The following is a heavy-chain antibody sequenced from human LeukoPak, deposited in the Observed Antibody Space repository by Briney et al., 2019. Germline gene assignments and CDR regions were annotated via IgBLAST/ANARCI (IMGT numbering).Heavy chain of an antibody. CDR2: IYHSGST. Sequence: PSETLSLTCAVSGYSISSGYYWGWIRQPPGKGLEWIGSIYHSGSTYYNPSLKSRVTISVYTSKNHFSLKLSPVTAADTAVYYCARIDYRVNFHNDAFDIWGQGTMVTVSS. CDR1: GYSISSGYY. J-gene: IGHJ3*02. V-gene: IGHV4-38-2*01. D-gene: IGHD4-23*01. CDR3: ARIDYRVNFHNDAFDI.